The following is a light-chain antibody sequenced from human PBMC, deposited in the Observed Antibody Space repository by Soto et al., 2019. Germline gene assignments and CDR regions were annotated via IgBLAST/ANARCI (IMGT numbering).Light chain of an antibody. CDR1: SSDVGDKY. CDR2: EVT. J-gene: IGLJ1*01. CDR3: SAYAGSNTFV. Sequence: QSALAQPPSASGSPGQSVTSSCTGTSSDVGDKYVSWYQQHLGKAPKLIIYEVTLRPSGVPDRFSGSKSGNTASLTVSGLQADDEADYYCSAYAGSNTFVFGTGTKLTVL. V-gene: IGLV2-8*01.